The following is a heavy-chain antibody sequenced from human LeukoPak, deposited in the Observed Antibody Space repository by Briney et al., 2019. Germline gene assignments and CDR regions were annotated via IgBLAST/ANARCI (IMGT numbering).Heavy chain of an antibody. CDR3: ARSLMAGSSARCYDY. Sequence: GGSLRLSCAASGFTFSSYSMNWARQAPGKGLEWVSSISSSSSYIYYADSVKGRFTISRDNAKNSLYLQMNSLRAEDTAVYYCARSLMAGSSARCYDYWGQGTLVTVSS. CDR2: ISSSSSYI. D-gene: IGHD2-2*01. V-gene: IGHV3-21*01. CDR1: GFTFSSYS. J-gene: IGHJ4*02.